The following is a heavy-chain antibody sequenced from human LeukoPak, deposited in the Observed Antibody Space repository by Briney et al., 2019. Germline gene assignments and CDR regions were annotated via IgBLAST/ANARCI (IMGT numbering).Heavy chain of an antibody. D-gene: IGHD6-13*01. Sequence: GGSLRLSCAASGFTFSSYWMYWVRQAPGKGLVWVSRINSNGRSTNYADSVKGRFTISRDNAKNSLYLQMNSLRAEDTALYYCARSSSWKPKYFDYWGQGTLVTVSS. V-gene: IGHV3-74*01. CDR3: ARSSSWKPKYFDY. J-gene: IGHJ4*02. CDR2: INSNGRST. CDR1: GFTFSSYW.